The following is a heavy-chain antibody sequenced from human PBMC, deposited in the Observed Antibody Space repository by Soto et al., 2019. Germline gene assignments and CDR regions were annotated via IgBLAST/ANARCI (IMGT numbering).Heavy chain of an antibody. CDR3: AKLKGLWFGELLKGYHADY. D-gene: IGHD3-10*01. CDR2: ISGSGGST. Sequence: GESLKISCAASGFTFSSYAMSWVRQAPGKGLEWVSAISGSGGSTYYADSVKGRFTISRDNSKNTLYLQMNSLRAEDTAVYYCAKLKGLWFGELLKGYHADYWGQGTLVTVSS. CDR1: GFTFSSYA. J-gene: IGHJ4*02. V-gene: IGHV3-23*01.